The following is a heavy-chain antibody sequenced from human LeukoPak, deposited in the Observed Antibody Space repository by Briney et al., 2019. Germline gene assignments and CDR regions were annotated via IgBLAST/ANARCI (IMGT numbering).Heavy chain of an antibody. CDR3: AKVPPGRYSSSWYVFDY. V-gene: IGHV3-30*02. Sequence: GGSLRLSCAASGFTFSSYGMHWVRQAPGKGLEWVAFIRYDGSNKYYADSVKGRFTISRDNSKNTLYLQMNSLRAEDTAVYYCAKVPPGRYSSSWYVFDYWGQGTLVTVSS. CDR2: IRYDGSNK. CDR1: GFTFSSYG. D-gene: IGHD6-13*01. J-gene: IGHJ4*02.